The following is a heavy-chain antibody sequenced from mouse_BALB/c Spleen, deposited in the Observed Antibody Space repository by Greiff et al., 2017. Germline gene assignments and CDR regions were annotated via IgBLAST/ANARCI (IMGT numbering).Heavy chain of an antibody. J-gene: IGHJ4*01. CDR1: GFTFSSYT. CDR3: ARHGGTAMDY. V-gene: IGHV5-12-2*01. Sequence: EVQRVESGGDLVKPGGSLKLSCAASGFTFSSYTMSWVRQTPEKRLEWVAYISNGGGSTYYPDTVKGRFTISRDNAKNTLYLQMSSLKSEDTAMYYCARHGGTAMDYWGQGTSVTVSS. D-gene: IGHD3-3*01. CDR2: ISNGGGST.